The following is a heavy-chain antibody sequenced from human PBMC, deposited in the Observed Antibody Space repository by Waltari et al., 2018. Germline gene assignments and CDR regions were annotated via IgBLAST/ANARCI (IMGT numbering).Heavy chain of an antibody. CDR3: ARGITMTYDY. D-gene: IGHD3-22*01. CDR1: GGSISSGDYY. Sequence: QVQLQESGPGLVKPSQTLSLTCTVSGGSISSGDYYWSWIRQAPGKGLEWVSSISSSSSYIYYADSVKGRFTISRDNAKNSLYLQMNSLRAEDTAVYYCARGITMTYDYWGQGTLVTVSS. CDR2: ISSSSSYI. J-gene: IGHJ4*02. V-gene: IGHV3-11*06.